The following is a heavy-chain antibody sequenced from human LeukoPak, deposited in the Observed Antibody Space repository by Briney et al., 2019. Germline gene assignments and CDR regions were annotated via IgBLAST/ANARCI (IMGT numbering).Heavy chain of an antibody. J-gene: IGHJ4*02. V-gene: IGHV4-39*02. Sequence: PSETLSLTCAVSGDSISRSTYYWAWIRQPPGKGLEWIGSVYYGRSPYFNPSLESRATISVDTSKNHFSLKMSSVTAADTAVYYCARSSGTGTFSYWGQGTLVTVSS. CDR3: ARSSGTGTFSY. CDR1: GDSISRSTYY. CDR2: VYYGRSP. D-gene: IGHD6-25*01.